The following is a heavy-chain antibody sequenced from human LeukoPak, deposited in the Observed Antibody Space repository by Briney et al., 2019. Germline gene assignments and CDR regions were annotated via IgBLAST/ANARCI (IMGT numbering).Heavy chain of an antibody. CDR1: GFTFSRHW. CDR2: IKQDESEK. V-gene: IGHV3-7*03. J-gene: IGHJ4*02. CDR3: ARLVGDVTTWDC. Sequence: GGSLRLSCAASGFTFSRHWMSWVRQAPGKGLEWVASIKQDESEKYYVDSVKGRFTTSRDNAKGSLYLQMNALRGEDTAVYYCARLVGDVTTWDCWGQGTLVTVSS. D-gene: IGHD1-26*01.